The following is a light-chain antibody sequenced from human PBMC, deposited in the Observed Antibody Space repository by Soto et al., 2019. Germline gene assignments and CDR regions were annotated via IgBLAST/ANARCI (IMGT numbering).Light chain of an antibody. Sequence: EIVMTQSPVTLSVSPGERATLSCRASQTIETNLAWYQQKPGQAPRLLISGASARATGLPARFSGSGSGTEFTLTISSLQPDDVATYYCQQYNEYSWTFGQGTKVDIK. J-gene: IGKJ1*01. CDR2: GAS. CDR3: QQYNEYSWT. V-gene: IGKV3-15*01. CDR1: QTIETN.